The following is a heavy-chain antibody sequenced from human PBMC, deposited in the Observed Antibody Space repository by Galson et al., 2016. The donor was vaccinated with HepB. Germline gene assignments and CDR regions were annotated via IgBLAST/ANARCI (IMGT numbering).Heavy chain of an antibody. Sequence: QSEADVKKPGESLKISCQGSGYKFTSYWIGWVRQVPGKGLEWMGTIYPGDSDTRYSPSFQGQVTISVDKSISTAYLQWSSLKATCSAIDYCARHDLHCNSWYMDSWGQRTLVTVSS. V-gene: IGHV5-51*01. D-gene: IGHD6-13*01. J-gene: IGHJ4*02. CDR3: ARHDLHCNSWYMDS. CDR1: GYKFTSYW. CDR2: IYPGDSDT.